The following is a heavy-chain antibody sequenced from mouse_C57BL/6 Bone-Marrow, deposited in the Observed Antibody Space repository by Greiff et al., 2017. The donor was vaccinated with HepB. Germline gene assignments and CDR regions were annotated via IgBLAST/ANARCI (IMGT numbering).Heavy chain of an antibody. CDR3: ARRTWYLYAMDY. V-gene: IGHV1-54*01. CDR1: GYAFTNYL. Sequence: LVESGAELVRPGTSVKVSCKASGYAFTNYLIEWVKQRPGQGLEWIGVINPGSGGTNYNEKFKGKATLTADKSSSTAYMQLSSLTSEDSAVYFCARRTWYLYAMDYWGQGTSVTVSS. J-gene: IGHJ4*01. CDR2: INPGSGGT. D-gene: IGHD2-1*01.